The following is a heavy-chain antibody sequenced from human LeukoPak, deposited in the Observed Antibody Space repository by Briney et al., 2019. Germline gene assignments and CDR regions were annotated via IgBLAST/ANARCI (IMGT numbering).Heavy chain of an antibody. Sequence: AGGSLRLSCAASGFTFSSYAMNWVRQAPGKGLEWVSIISGSAGSTYYADSVKGRFTISGDNSKNTLFLQMNSLRAEDTAVYYCAKDRSLDGGNSNGYFDSWGQGTLVTVSS. V-gene: IGHV3-23*01. CDR1: GFTFSSYA. J-gene: IGHJ4*02. CDR2: ISGSAGST. D-gene: IGHD4-23*01. CDR3: AKDRSLDGGNSNGYFDS.